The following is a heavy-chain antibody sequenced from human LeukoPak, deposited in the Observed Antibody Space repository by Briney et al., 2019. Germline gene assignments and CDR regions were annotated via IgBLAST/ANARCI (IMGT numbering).Heavy chain of an antibody. J-gene: IGHJ5*01. CDR2: ISRDGTIT. Sequence: GGSLRLSCAASGVTFSGHSMHWGRQAPGKGLVWVSGISRDGTITNYADAVKGRFTISRDNAKNTLYLQMNSLRVEDTAVYSCARGWYGPDSCGQGTLVTVSS. CDR3: ARGWYGPDS. V-gene: IGHV3-74*01. D-gene: IGHD1-14*01. CDR1: GVTFSGHS.